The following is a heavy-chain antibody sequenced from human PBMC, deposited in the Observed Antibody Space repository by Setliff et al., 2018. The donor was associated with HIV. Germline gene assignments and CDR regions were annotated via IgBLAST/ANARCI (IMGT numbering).Heavy chain of an antibody. D-gene: IGHD3-10*01. V-gene: IGHV1-8*03. Sequence: ASVKVSCKASGYTFTSYDVNWVRQATGQGLEWMGWMNPASGNTGYAQKFQGRVTITADKSTSTAYLELSSLTYDDTAIYYCARAEFLGPESDFDIWGQGTMVTVSS. J-gene: IGHJ3*02. CDR1: GYTFTSYD. CDR2: MNPASGNT. CDR3: ARAEFLGPESDFDI.